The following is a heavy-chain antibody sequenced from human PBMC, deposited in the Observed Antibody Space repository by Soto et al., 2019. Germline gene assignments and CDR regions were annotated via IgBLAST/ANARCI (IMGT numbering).Heavy chain of an antibody. D-gene: IGHD6-13*01. CDR3: ASGSSRWYPYFFDS. CDR2: IIPYYNTL. V-gene: IGHV1-69*01. Sequence: QAQVVQSGAEVRKPGSSVKLSCKASEGTFNSYAIAWVRQAPGQGLEWMGGIIPYYNTLNYAQKFQDRVTITADDSTNTAYMELSILRSDDTAVYFCASGSSRWYPYFFDSWAQGTLVTVSS. J-gene: IGHJ4*02. CDR1: EGTFNSYA.